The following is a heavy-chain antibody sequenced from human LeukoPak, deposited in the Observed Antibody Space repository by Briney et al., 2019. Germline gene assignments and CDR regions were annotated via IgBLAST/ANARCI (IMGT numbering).Heavy chain of an antibody. Sequence: PSETLSLTCTVSGGSISSYYWSWIRQPPGKGLEWIGYIYYSGCTYYNPSLKSRVTISVDTSKNQFSLKLSSVTAADTAVYYCARDRGSGGDCYFDYWGQGTLVTVS. CDR1: GGSISSYY. V-gene: IGHV4-59*12. CDR2: IYYSGCT. CDR3: ARDRGSGGDCYFDY. D-gene: IGHD2-21*02. J-gene: IGHJ4*02.